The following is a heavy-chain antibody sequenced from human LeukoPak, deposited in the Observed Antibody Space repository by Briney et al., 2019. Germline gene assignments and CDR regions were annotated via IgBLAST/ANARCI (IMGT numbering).Heavy chain of an antibody. Sequence: SVKVSCKASGGTFNSYAISWVRQAPGQGLEWMGGIIPIFGTTNYARKFRGRVTLTADKSRRTAYMELSSLRSEDTAVYYCARGGSYFSAYWYFDLWGRDTLVTVSS. CDR1: GGTFNSYA. D-gene: IGHD1-26*01. V-gene: IGHV1-69*06. CDR3: ARGGSYFSAYWYFDL. J-gene: IGHJ2*01. CDR2: IIPIFGTT.